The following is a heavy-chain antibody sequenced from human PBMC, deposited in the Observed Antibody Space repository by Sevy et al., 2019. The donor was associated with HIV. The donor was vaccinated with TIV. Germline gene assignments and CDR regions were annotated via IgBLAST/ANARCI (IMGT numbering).Heavy chain of an antibody. J-gene: IGHJ4*02. CDR3: ASEPYFFDRSGYYWDY. CDR1: GVSVSSDTYY. V-gene: IGHV4-61*01. D-gene: IGHD3-22*01. CDR2: VYHTGST. Sequence: SETLSLTCAVSGVSVSSDTYYWSWIRQPPGKGLEWIGYVYHTGSTNYSPSFKSRVTISVDTSKNQFSLRLFSVAAADTAVYYCASEPYFFDRSGYYWDYWGQGALVTVSS.